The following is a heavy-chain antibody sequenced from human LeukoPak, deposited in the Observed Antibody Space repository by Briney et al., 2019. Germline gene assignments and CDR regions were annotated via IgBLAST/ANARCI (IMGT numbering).Heavy chain of an antibody. D-gene: IGHD3-16*02. CDR3: ARGPVGYTDY. CDR1: GGSFSGYY. J-gene: IGHJ4*02. CDR2: INHSGST. Sequence: SETLSLTCAVYGGSFSGYYWSWIRRPPGKGLEWIGEINHSGSTNYNPSLKSRVTISVDTSKNQFSLKLSSVTAADTAVYYCARGPVGYTDYWGQGTLVTVSS. V-gene: IGHV4-34*01.